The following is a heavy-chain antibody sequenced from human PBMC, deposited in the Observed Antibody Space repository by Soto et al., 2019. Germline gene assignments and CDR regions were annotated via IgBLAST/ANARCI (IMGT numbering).Heavy chain of an antibody. Sequence: DSVKVSCKASGYTFIGYAIHWVRQAPGQRLEWMGWINGGNGDTKYSQKFQGRVTITRDTFASTAYMELTSLGSEDTAVYHCARGYCSSTSCQYYSDFWGQGPLVTVS. CDR2: INGGNGDT. CDR3: ARGYCSSTSCQYYSDF. D-gene: IGHD2-2*01. J-gene: IGHJ4*02. V-gene: IGHV1-3*01. CDR1: GYTFIGYA.